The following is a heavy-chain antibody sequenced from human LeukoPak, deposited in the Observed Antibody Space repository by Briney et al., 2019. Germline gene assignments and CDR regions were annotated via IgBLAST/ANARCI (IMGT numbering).Heavy chain of an antibody. Sequence: GGSLRLFCAASGFTFSIYAMSWVRQAPGRGLEWVSGISGSGGRTFYADSVKGRFTISRDNSKNTLYLQINSLRGEDKAVYYCANFAAANQGNWGQGTLVTVSS. CDR3: ANFAAANQGN. J-gene: IGHJ4*02. V-gene: IGHV3-23*01. CDR2: ISGSGGRT. D-gene: IGHD6-13*01. CDR1: GFTFSIYA.